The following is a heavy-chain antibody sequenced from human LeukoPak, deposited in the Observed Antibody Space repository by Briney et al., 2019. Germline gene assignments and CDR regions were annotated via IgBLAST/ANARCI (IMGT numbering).Heavy chain of an antibody. CDR1: GFTFSSYA. CDR3: GSCSGGSCHSGWFDP. V-gene: IGHV3-23*01. CDR2: ISGSGGST. J-gene: IGHJ5*02. D-gene: IGHD2-15*01. Sequence: GGSLRLSCAASGFTFSSYAMSWVRQAPGKGLEWVSAISGSGGSTYYADSVKGRFTISRDNSKNTLYLQMNSLRAEDTAVYYCGSCSGGSCHSGWFDPWGQGTLVTVSS.